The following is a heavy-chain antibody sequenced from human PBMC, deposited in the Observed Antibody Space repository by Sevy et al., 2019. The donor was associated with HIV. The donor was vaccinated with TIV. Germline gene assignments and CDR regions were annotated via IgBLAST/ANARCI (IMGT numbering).Heavy chain of an antibody. V-gene: IGHV3-53*01. CDR1: GFTVSSSN. Sequence: GGSLRLSCAASGFTVSSSNMTWVRQPPGKGLEWVSVIYSGGSTYYADSVKGRFTISRDNSKNTLYLQMNNLTADDTAVYYCARGRGVFGAVAINWFDPWGQGALVTVSS. CDR3: ARGRGVFGAVAINWFDP. CDR2: IYSGGST. J-gene: IGHJ5*02. D-gene: IGHD3-3*01.